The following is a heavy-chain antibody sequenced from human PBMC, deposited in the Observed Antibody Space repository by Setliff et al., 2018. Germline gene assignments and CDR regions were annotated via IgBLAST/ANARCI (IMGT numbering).Heavy chain of an antibody. CDR2: ISSSSSYI. V-gene: IGHV3-21*01. Sequence: RLSCAASGFTFSSYSMNWVRQAPGKGLEWVSSISSSSSYIYYADSVKGRFTISRDNAKNSLYLQMNSLRAEDTAVYYCARELAGIISGSYYPDAFDIWGQGTMVTVS. D-gene: IGHD1-26*01. CDR3: ARELAGIISGSYYPDAFDI. CDR1: GFTFSSYS. J-gene: IGHJ3*02.